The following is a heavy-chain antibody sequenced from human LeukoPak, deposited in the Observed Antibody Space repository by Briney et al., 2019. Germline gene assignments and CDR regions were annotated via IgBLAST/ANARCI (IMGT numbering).Heavy chain of an antibody. Sequence: GGSLRLSCAASGFSFSRYWMSWVRQAPGKGLEWVANIKQDGSEKNYAESVKGRFTISRDNAKNSLYLQTNSLRAEDTAVYYCAREDAEQMDNSFDIWGQGTMVTVSS. CDR3: AREDAEQMDNSFDI. J-gene: IGHJ3*02. D-gene: IGHD5-24*01. CDR1: GFSFSRYW. CDR2: IKQDGSEK. V-gene: IGHV3-7*01.